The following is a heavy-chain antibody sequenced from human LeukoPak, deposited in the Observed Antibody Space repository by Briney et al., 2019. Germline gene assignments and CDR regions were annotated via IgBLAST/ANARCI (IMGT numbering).Heavy chain of an antibody. CDR3: ARVQKWASFDY. J-gene: IGHJ4*02. CDR2: IYYSGST. CDR1: GGSISSYY. Sequence: SETLSLTCTVSGGSISSYYWSWIRQPPGKGLEWIGYIYYSGSTNYNPSLKSRVTISVDTSKNQFSLRLSSVTAADTAVYYCARVQKWASFDYWGQGTLVTVSS. D-gene: IGHD1-26*01. V-gene: IGHV4-59*01.